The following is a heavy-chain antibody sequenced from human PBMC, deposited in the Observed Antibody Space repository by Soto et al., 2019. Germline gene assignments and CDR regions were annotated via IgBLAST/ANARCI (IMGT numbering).Heavy chain of an antibody. CDR1: GYTFTSYG. D-gene: IGHD6-19*01. V-gene: IGHV1-3*01. J-gene: IGHJ4*02. CDR3: ARHGSGWDY. Sequence: ASVKVSCKASGYTFTSYGISWVRQATGQGLEWMGWINAGNGNTKYSQKFQGRVTITRDTSASTAYMELSSLRSEDTAVYYCARHGSGWDYWGQGTLVTVSS. CDR2: INAGNGNT.